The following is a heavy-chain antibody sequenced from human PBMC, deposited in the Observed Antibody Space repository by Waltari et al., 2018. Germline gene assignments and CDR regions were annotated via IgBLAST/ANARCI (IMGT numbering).Heavy chain of an antibody. CDR1: GFTFSNYW. Sequence: EVQLVESGGGLVQPGGSLRLSCAASGFTFSNYWMSWVRQAPGRGVEWLANIKEDGSSTSPVDSVKGRFTISRDNAKNSLYVQMNNLRAEDTAVYYCAACIEVTGAYDFWGQGSLVTVSS. D-gene: IGHD2-21*02. J-gene: IGHJ4*02. CDR2: IKEDGSST. V-gene: IGHV3-7*01. CDR3: AACIEVTGAYDF.